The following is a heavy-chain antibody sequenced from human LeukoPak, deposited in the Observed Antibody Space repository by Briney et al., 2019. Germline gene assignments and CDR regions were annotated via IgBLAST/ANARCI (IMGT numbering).Heavy chain of an antibody. Sequence: GRSLRLSCAASGFTFSSYGMHWVRQAPGKGLEWVAVIWYDGSNKYYADSVKGRFTISRDNSKNTLYLQMNSLRAEDTAVYYCAREGVGLRYFDWLHAFDIWGQGAMVTVSS. V-gene: IGHV3-33*01. CDR3: AREGVGLRYFDWLHAFDI. D-gene: IGHD3-9*01. J-gene: IGHJ3*02. CDR2: IWYDGSNK. CDR1: GFTFSSYG.